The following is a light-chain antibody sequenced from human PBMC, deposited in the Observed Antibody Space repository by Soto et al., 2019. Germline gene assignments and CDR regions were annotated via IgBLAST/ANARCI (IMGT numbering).Light chain of an antibody. CDR2: EGI. J-gene: IGLJ1*01. CDR1: SGDIGTYNL. V-gene: IGLV2-23*01. Sequence: QSVLTLDASVSGSPGQSITISCTGTSGDIGTYNLVSWYQHYPGKAPKLMIYEGIKRPSGVSNRFSGSKSGNTAFLTISGLQAEDEADYYCCSYAGSGTDNYVFGSGTKLTVL. CDR3: CSYAGSGTDNYV.